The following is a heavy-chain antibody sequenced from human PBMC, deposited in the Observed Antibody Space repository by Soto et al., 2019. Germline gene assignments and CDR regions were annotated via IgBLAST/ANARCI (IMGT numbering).Heavy chain of an antibody. J-gene: IGHJ6*02. CDR2: IDYSGST. D-gene: IGHD5-18*01. V-gene: IGHV4-31*03. Sequence: QVQLQESGPGLVKPSQTLSLTCSVSGGSISSGGYYWCWIRQHPGKGLEWMGYIDYSGSTYYNPWLRSRLIMSVVTSRNHFSLQLSSVTAADTAVYYCASRDSGYISGPPHYYFGLDVWGQGTAVTVSS. CDR1: GGSISSGGYY. CDR3: ASRDSGYISGPPHYYFGLDV.